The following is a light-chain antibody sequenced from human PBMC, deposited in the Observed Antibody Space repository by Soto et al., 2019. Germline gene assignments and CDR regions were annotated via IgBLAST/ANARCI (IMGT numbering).Light chain of an antibody. Sequence: EIVMTQYPATLSGSPGERATLSCRASQSVSSNLAWYQQKSGQAPTLLLYGASTMSTGIPARFRGSGSGTEFTLTISSLQSEDFAVYYCQQYNNWPPGTFGQGTKVDIK. CDR3: QQYNNWPPGT. CDR2: GAS. J-gene: IGKJ1*01. CDR1: QSVSSN. V-gene: IGKV3-15*01.